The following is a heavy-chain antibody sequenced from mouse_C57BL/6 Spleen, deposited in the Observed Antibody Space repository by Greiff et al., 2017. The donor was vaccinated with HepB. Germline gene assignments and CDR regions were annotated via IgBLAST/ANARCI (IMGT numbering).Heavy chain of an antibody. V-gene: IGHV2-6-1*01. CDR2: IWSDGST. J-gene: IGHJ4*01. CDR3: ARHDGGYYAMDY. D-gene: IGHD1-1*02. Sequence: VKLMESGPGLVAPSQSLSITCTVSGFSLTSYGVHWVRQPPGKGLEWLVVIWSDGSTTYNSALKSRLSISKDNSKSQVFLKMNSLQTDDTAMYYCARHDGGYYAMDYWGQGTSVTVSS. CDR1: GFSLTSYG.